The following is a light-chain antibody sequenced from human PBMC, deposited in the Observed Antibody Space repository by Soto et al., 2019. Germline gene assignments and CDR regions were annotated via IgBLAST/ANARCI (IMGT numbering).Light chain of an antibody. J-gene: IGKJ1*01. Sequence: DIQLTQSPSFLSASVGDRVTITCRASQGISSYLAWYQQKPGKAPKLLIYAASTLQSGVPSRFSGSGSGTEFTLTFNSLQPDDFATYYCQQYSSYPWTFGRGTKVDIK. V-gene: IGKV1-9*01. CDR2: AAS. CDR1: QGISSY. CDR3: QQYSSYPWT.